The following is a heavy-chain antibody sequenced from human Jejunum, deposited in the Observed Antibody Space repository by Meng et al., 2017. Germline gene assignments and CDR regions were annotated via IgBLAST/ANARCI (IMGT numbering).Heavy chain of an antibody. CDR3: AREGGSSWYTDPNWLDP. D-gene: IGHD2-2*01. Sequence: LRLSCTVSGGAMTSGSYYWNWIRQPAGKGLEWIGRIYYSGSTNYNPSLKSRVTISVDTSRNQFSLKLTSVTAADTAVYYCAREGGSSWYTDPNWLDPWGQGTMVTVSS. J-gene: IGHJ5*02. CDR1: GGAMTSGSYY. CDR2: IYYSGST. V-gene: IGHV4-61*02.